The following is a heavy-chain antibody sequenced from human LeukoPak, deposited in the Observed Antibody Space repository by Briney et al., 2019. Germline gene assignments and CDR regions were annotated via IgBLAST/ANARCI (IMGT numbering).Heavy chain of an antibody. V-gene: IGHV3-7*01. CDR1: GFSFSNYW. D-gene: IGHD2-2*01. CDR2: VRPDGSEP. J-gene: IGHJ4*02. Sequence: GGSLRLSCAGSGFSFSNYWMSWVRQAPGKGLEWVANVRPDGSEPQYLASMKGRFTVADATTENSLYLRMTSLGAEDTAVYYCAATARSSSWGYWGQGTLVTVSS. CDR3: AATARSSSWGY.